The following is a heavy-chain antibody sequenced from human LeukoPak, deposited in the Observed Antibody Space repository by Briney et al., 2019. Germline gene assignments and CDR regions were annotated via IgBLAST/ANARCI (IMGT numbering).Heavy chain of an antibody. J-gene: IGHJ4*02. CDR3: ARGMTGSYFGHFDY. CDR2: MSSSGGTI. D-gene: IGHD1-26*01. CDR1: GFSFSSYE. V-gene: IGHV3-48*03. Sequence: PGGSLILSCAASGFSFSSYEMNWVRQAPGKGLEWVSYMSSSGGTIYYADSVKGRFTISRDNGKNSLYLQMNSLRAEDTAVYYCARGMTGSYFGHFDYWGQGTLVTVSS.